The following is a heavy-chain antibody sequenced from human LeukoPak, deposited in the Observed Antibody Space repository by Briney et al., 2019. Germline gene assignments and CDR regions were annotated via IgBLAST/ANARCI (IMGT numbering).Heavy chain of an antibody. V-gene: IGHV3-23*01. J-gene: IGHJ4*02. Sequence: GGSLRISCAASGFTFSSYAMSWVRQAPGKGLEWVSAISGSGGSTYYADSVKGRFTISRDNSKNTLYLQMNSLRAEDTAVYYCAKDCSSTSCYRWGQGTLVTVSS. D-gene: IGHD2-2*01. CDR3: AKDCSSTSCYR. CDR2: ISGSGGST. CDR1: GFTFSSYA.